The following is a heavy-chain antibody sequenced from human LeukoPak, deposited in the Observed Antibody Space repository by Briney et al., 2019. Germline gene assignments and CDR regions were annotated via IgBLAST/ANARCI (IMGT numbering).Heavy chain of an antibody. D-gene: IGHD1-26*01. J-gene: IGHJ4*02. CDR1: GGTFSSYA. Sequence: SVKVSCKASGGTFSSYAISWVRQAPGQGPEWMGRIIPILGTADYAQKFQGRVTITADKFTNTAYLELSSLRSEDTAVYYCARDFILPLAQGGTSYFDYSGQGTLVTVSS. CDR3: ARDFILPLAQGGTSYFDY. CDR2: IIPILGTA. V-gene: IGHV1-69*04.